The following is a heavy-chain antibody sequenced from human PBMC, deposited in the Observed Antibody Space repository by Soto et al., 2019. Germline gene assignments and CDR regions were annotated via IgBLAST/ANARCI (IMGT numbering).Heavy chain of an antibody. CDR3: ATRKDYYYGSGSLRGMDV. V-gene: IGHV4-31*01. D-gene: IGHD3-10*01. CDR2: VYYRGST. Sequence: QVQLQESGPGLVKPSQTLSLTCTVSGGSISSGSYYWSWIRQLPGKRLEWIWYVYYRGSTYYNPSLESLVTKSVDTSKNQFSLKHNAVTAADTAVYYWATRKDYYYGSGSLRGMDVWGQGDTGTVCS. CDR1: GGSISSGSYY. J-gene: IGHJ6*02.